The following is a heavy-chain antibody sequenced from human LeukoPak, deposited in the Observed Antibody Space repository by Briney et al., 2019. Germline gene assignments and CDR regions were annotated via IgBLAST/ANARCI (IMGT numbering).Heavy chain of an antibody. Sequence: SETLSLTCTVSGGSISSSYWSWIRQPPGKGLEWIGYIYYSGSTNYNPSLKSRVTISVDTSKKQFSLKLSSVTAADTAVYYCARGRAPGFGHGSTYYDYWGQGTLVTVSS. CDR1: GGSISSSY. CDR3: ARGRAPGFGHGSTYYDY. CDR2: IYYSGST. J-gene: IGHJ4*02. D-gene: IGHD3-10*01. V-gene: IGHV4-59*01.